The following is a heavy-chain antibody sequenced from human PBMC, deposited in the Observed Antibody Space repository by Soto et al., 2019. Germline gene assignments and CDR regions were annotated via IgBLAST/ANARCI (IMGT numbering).Heavy chain of an antibody. D-gene: IGHD5-18*01. J-gene: IGHJ4*02. Sequence: SETLSLTCAVSGYFISSGHYWGWIRQTPGKGLEWIGYIYDSGTTYTYFNPSLKSRVTISVDTSKNQFSLKLSSVTAADTAVYYCARGQRYSYGYAYWGQGTLVTVSS. CDR2: IYDSGTTYT. CDR1: GYFISSGHY. V-gene: IGHV4-38-2*01. CDR3: ARGQRYSYGYAY.